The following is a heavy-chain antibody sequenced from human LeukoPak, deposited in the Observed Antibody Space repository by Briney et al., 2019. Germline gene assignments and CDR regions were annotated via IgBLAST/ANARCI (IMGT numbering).Heavy chain of an antibody. Sequence: PGGSLRLSCAASGFTFSSYWMHWVRQAPGKGLVWVSRINSDGSSTSYADSVKGRFSISRDNAKNTLYLQMNSLRAEDTAVYYCAYMATIEGLFDYWGQGTLVTVSS. J-gene: IGHJ4*02. CDR3: AYMATIEGLFDY. D-gene: IGHD5-24*01. CDR2: INSDGSST. V-gene: IGHV3-74*01. CDR1: GFTFSSYW.